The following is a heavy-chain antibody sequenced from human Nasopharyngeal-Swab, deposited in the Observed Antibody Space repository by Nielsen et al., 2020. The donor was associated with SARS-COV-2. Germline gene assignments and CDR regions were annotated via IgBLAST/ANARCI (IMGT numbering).Heavy chain of an antibody. V-gene: IGHV3-66*02. CDR1: GFTVSSNY. CDR3: AREESDPYSILPLDY. D-gene: IGHD4-11*01. Sequence: GESLKISCAASGFTVSSNYMSWVRQAPGKGLEWVSVIYSGGSTYYADSVKGRFTISRDNSKNTLYLQMNSLRAEDTAVYYCAREESDPYSILPLDYWGQGTLVTVSS. CDR2: IYSGGST. J-gene: IGHJ4*02.